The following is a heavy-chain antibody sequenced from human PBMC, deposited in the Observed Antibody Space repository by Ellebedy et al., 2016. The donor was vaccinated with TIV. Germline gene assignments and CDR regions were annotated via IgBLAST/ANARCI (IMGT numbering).Heavy chain of an antibody. V-gene: IGHV3-23*01. J-gene: IGHJ4*02. D-gene: IGHD3-3*01. CDR3: AKDLGYYDFWSGPNDY. Sequence: GGSLRLSXAASGFTFSSYAMHWVRQAPGKGLEWVSAISGSGGSTYYADSVKGRFTISRDNSKNTLYLQMNSLRAEDTAVYYCAKDLGYYDFWSGPNDYWGQGTLVTVSS. CDR2: ISGSGGST. CDR1: GFTFSSYA.